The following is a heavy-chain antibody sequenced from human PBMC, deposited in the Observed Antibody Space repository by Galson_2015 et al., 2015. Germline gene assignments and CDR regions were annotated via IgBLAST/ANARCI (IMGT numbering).Heavy chain of an antibody. J-gene: IGHJ4*02. Sequence: SLRLSCAASGFTFSSYAMSWVRQAPGKGLEWVSAISGSGGSTYYADSVKGRFTISRDNSKNTLYLQMNSLRAEDTAVYYCAKDPFSPLVVVKIPVFERQDYWGQGTLVTVSS. CDR1: GFTFSSYA. D-gene: IGHD3-22*01. V-gene: IGHV3-23*01. CDR3: AKDPFSPLVVVKIPVFERQDY. CDR2: ISGSGGST.